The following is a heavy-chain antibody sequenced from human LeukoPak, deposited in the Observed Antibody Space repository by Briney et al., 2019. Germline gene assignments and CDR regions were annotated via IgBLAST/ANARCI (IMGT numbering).Heavy chain of an antibody. CDR2: IYYSGST. Sequence: PSETLSLTCTVSGDSISSSSSYWGWIRQPPGEGLEWIGSIYYSGSTYYNTSLKSRVTISVDTSKNQFSLRLNSVTAADTAVYYCARDRPREMYYYDPGDAFDIWGQGTMVTVSS. J-gene: IGHJ3*02. V-gene: IGHV4-39*02. CDR1: GDSISSSSSY. D-gene: IGHD3-22*01. CDR3: ARDRPREMYYYDPGDAFDI.